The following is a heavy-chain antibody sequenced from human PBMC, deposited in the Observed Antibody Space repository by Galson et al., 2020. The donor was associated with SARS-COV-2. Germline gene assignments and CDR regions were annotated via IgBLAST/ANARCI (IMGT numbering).Heavy chain of an antibody. Sequence: GGSLRLSCAASGFTFSSYWMHWVRQAPGKGLVWVSRINSDGSSRSYADSVKGRFTISRDNAKNTLTLQMNSLRAEDTAMYYCAKEYYYDSSGPLDASDIWGQGTMVTVSS. V-gene: IGHV3-74*01. CDR3: AKEYYYDSSGPLDASDI. D-gene: IGHD3-22*01. J-gene: IGHJ3*02. CDR1: GFTFSSYW. CDR2: INSDGSSR.